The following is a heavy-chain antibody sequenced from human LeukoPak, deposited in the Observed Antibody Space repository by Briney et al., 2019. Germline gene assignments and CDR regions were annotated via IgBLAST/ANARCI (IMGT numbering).Heavy chain of an antibody. CDR1: GFPFSSYA. CDR2: ISSSGGST. V-gene: IGHV3-23*01. CDR3: ARKNYDFWSGYLGYYYYYYMDV. D-gene: IGHD3-3*01. J-gene: IGHJ6*03. Sequence: GSLRLSCAASGFPFSSYAMSWVRQAPGKGLEWVSSISSSGGSTHYAGSVKGRFTISRDNSKSTLYLQMNSPRAEDTAVYYCARKNYDFWSGYLGYYYYYYMDVWGKGTTVTVSS.